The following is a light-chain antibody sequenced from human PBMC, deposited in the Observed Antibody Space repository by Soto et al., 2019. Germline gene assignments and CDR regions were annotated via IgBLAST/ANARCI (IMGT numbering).Light chain of an antibody. CDR2: KAS. Sequence: DIQMTQSPSTLSATAGDRVTITCRASQSISSWLAWYQQKPGKAPKLLIYKASSLESGVPSRFSGSGSGTEFTLTISSLQPDDFATYYCQQYNSYSPSWTFGQGTKVDIK. V-gene: IGKV1-5*03. CDR1: QSISSW. CDR3: QQYNSYSPSWT. J-gene: IGKJ1*01.